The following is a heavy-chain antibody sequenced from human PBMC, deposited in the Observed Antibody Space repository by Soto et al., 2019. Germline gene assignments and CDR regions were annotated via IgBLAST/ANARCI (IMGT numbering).Heavy chain of an antibody. CDR1: GATFSTYA. Sequence: QVQLVQSGAEVKKPGSSVKVSCKASGATFSTYAISWVRQAPGQGLEWMGGLIPIFGTANYAQKFQGRVTITADESTSTAYMELSSLRSEDTAVYYCARSKVRGNNWFDPWGQGTLVTVSS. CDR3: ARSKVRGNNWFDP. CDR2: LIPIFGTA. D-gene: IGHD3-10*01. V-gene: IGHV1-69*01. J-gene: IGHJ5*02.